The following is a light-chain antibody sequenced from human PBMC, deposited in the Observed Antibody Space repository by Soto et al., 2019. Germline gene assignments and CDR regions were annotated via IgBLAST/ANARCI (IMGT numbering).Light chain of an antibody. V-gene: IGLV2-14*01. J-gene: IGLJ1*01. CDR2: EVS. CDR1: SSDVGGYNY. CDR3: SSYTSSSIDYV. Sequence: QSALTQPASVSGSPGQSITISCTGTSSDVGGYNYVSWYQQHPGKAPKLMIYEVSNRHSGVSNRFSGSKSGNTASLTISGLQAEDEADYYCSSYTSSSIDYVFGTGTQLTVL.